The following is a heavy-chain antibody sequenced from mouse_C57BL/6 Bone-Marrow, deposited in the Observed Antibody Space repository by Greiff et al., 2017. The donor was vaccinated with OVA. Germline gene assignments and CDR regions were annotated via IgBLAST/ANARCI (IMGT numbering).Heavy chain of an antibody. D-gene: IGHD3-3*01. Sequence: VHVKQSGPELVKPGASVKISCKASGYSFTGYYMNWVKQSPEKSLEWIGEINPSTGGTTYNQKFKAKATLTVDKSSSTAYMQLKSLTSEDSAVYFCARGGDGAYWGQGTLVTVSA. J-gene: IGHJ3*01. V-gene: IGHV1-42*01. CDR2: INPSTGGT. CDR1: GYSFTGYY. CDR3: ARGGDGAY.